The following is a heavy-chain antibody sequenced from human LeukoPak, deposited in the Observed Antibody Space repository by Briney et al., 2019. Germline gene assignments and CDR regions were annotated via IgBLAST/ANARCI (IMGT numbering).Heavy chain of an antibody. CDR2: IYYSGST. CDR1: GGSISTYY. CDR3: ARHYGTYYYGMDV. V-gene: IGHV4-59*08. D-gene: IGHD1-14*01. J-gene: IGHJ6*02. Sequence: PPETLSLTCTVSGGSISTYYWSWIRQPPGKGLEWIGYIYYSGSTNYNPSLKSRVTISVDTSKNQFSLKLSSVTAADTAVYYCARHYGTYYYGMDVWGQGTTVTVSS.